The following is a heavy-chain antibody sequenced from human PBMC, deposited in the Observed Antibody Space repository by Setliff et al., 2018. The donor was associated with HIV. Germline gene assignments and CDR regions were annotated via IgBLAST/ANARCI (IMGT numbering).Heavy chain of an antibody. J-gene: IGHJ6*03. CDR3: ARGLAVAGKSYYSYYYMDV. D-gene: IGHD6-19*01. CDR2: MNPNSGNT. V-gene: IGHV1-8*01. CDR1: GYTFTSYD. Sequence: ASVKVSCKASGYTFTSYDINWVRQATGQGLEWMGWMNPNSGNTGYAQKFQGRVTMTRNTSISTAYMELSSLRSEDTAVYYCARGLAVAGKSYYSYYYMDVWGKGTTVSVSS.